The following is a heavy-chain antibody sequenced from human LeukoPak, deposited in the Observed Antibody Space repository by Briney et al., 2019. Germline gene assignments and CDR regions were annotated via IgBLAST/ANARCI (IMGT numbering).Heavy chain of an antibody. D-gene: IGHD6-6*01. CDR1: GFAFSTYG. CDR3: ARSGSSSSGRDY. J-gene: IGHJ4*02. CDR2: MSYDGSNK. V-gene: IGHV3-30*03. Sequence: GGSLRLSCAASGFAFSTYGMHWVRQAPGKGLEWVAVMSYDGSNKYYADSVKGRFTISRDNSKNTLYLQMNSLRPEDTAVYYCARSGSSSSGRDYWGQGTLVTVSS.